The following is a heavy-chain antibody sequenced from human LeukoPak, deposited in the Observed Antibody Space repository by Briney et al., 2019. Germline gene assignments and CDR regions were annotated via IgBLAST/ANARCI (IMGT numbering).Heavy chain of an antibody. V-gene: IGHV3-30*02. CDR3: ARAGGLYDFWSGYIPNYYYYYMDV. J-gene: IGHJ6*03. Sequence: PGGSLRLSCAASGFTFSSYGMHWVRQAPGKGLEWVAFIRYDGSNKYYADSVKGRFTISRDNSKNTLYLQMNSLRAEDTAVYYCARAGGLYDFWSGYIPNYYYYYMDVWGKGTTVTVSS. D-gene: IGHD3-3*01. CDR1: GFTFSSYG. CDR2: IRYDGSNK.